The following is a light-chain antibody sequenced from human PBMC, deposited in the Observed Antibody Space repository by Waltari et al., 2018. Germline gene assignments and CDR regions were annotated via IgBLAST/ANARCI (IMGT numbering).Light chain of an antibody. CDR2: DAS. Sequence: EVVMTQSPATLSLSPGESATLSCRASLSVGTHVAWYQQKPGQAPRLLIYDASNRATGIPVRFSGSGSGTDFTLTISTLEPEDFAVYYCQQRSSGRTFGQGTKVEIK. J-gene: IGKJ1*01. CDR3: QQRSSGRT. V-gene: IGKV3-11*01. CDR1: LSVGTH.